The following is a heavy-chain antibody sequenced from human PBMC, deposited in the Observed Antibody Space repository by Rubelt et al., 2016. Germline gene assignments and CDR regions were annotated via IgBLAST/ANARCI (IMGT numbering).Heavy chain of an antibody. CDR3: GRDLPVLRFLEWPWGSWFDP. Sequence: GGTFSSYAISWVRQAPGQGLEWMGGIIPIFGTANYAQKFQGRVTMTTDTSTSTAYMELRSLRSDDTAVYYCGRDLPVLRFLEWPWGSWFDPCGQGNLVTVAS. D-gene: IGHD3-3*01. J-gene: IGHJ5*02. V-gene: IGHV1-69*05. CDR2: IIPIFGTA. CDR1: GGTFSSYA.